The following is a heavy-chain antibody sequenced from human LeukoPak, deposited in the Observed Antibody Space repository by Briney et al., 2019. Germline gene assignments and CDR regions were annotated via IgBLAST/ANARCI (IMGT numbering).Heavy chain of an antibody. D-gene: IGHD5-12*01. CDR3: ARGPLGGYVLDY. V-gene: IGHV1-69*04. CDR1: GGTFSSYA. J-gene: IGHJ4*02. Sequence: SVKVSCKASGGTFSSYAISWVRQAPGQGLEWMGRIIPILGTANYAQKFQGRVTITADKSTSTAYMELSSLRSEDTAVYYCARGPLGGYVLDYWGQGTLVTVSS. CDR2: IIPILGTA.